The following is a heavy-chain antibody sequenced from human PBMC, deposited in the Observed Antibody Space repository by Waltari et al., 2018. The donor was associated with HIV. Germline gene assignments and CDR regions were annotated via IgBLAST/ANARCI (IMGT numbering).Heavy chain of an antibody. CDR3: VREKKGIGVYYAMDV. Sequence: QVQLVQSGAEVKKHGASVKVSCKDSGYTFSTFAMHWVRQTPGQRLEWMGWINAGNVNTKYSQNFQDRVTITRDTSASTAYMELSSLRSEDTALYYCVREKKGIGVYYAMDVWGQGTAVTVSS. CDR1: GYTFSTFA. CDR2: INAGNVNT. J-gene: IGHJ6*02. V-gene: IGHV1-3*01. D-gene: IGHD3-22*01.